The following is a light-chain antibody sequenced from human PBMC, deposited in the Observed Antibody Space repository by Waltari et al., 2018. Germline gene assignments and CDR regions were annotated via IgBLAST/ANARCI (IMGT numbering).Light chain of an antibody. Sequence: EVVMTQSPATLSLSPGERATLSCRANQSVSSFLAWYQQKPGQAPRLLIYGASTRATGIPARFSGSGSGTEFTLTISSLQSEDFAVYYCQQYNDWPPLTFGGGTKVEIK. J-gene: IGKJ4*01. CDR3: QQYNDWPPLT. CDR1: QSVSSF. V-gene: IGKV3-15*01. CDR2: GAS.